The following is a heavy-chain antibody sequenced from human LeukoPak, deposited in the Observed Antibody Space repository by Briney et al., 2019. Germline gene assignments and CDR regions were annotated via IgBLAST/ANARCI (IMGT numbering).Heavy chain of an antibody. CDR1: GFTFSESW. CDR3: ARDSSRALEY. Sequence: GGSLRLSCAPSGFTFSESWMSFVREAPGRGLRGVPAIKEEVGEKDYVDSVKGRLTISRDNATNSLYLQMHSLRAEDTAVYYCARDSSRALEYWGQGTLVTVSS. V-gene: IGHV3-7*01. CDR2: IKEEVGEK. J-gene: IGHJ4*02.